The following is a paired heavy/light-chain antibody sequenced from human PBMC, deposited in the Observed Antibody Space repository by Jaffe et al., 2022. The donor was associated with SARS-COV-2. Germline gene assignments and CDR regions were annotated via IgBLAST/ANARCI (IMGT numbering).Light chain of an antibody. CDR3: SSYTSSSTLDVI. V-gene: IGLV2-14*03. CDR2: DVT. CDR1: ASDIGDYDY. Sequence: QSALTQPASVSGSLGQSITISCTGTASDIGDYDYVSWYQQHPGKAPKLIIFDVTRRPSGVSSRFSGSKSGNAASLTISGLQADDEADYYCSSYTSSSTLDVIFGGGTSLTVL. J-gene: IGLJ2*01.
Heavy chain of an antibody. V-gene: IGHV3-11*06. D-gene: IGHD5-12*01. Sequence: QVQLVESGGGLVKPGGSLRLSCEASGFVFNDYYMSWIRQAPGKGLEWVSYISSGGFAIHADSVKGRFTISRDIAKNSLYLQMNGLRPDDTAVYYCAGWSGDDPHYYYYAMDVWGRGTTVAVS. CDR2: ISSGGFA. J-gene: IGHJ6*02. CDR1: GFVFNDYY. CDR3: AGWSGDDPHYYYYAMDV.